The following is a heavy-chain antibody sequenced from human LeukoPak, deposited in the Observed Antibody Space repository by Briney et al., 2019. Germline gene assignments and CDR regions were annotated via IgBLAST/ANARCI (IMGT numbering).Heavy chain of an antibody. Sequence: PGGSLRLSCGASGFTFSNYWMHWVRQAPGKGLVWVSRINADGNNTNYADSVKGRFTISRDNAKNTLYLQMNSLRAEDTAVYYCASRIVATRDYWGQGTLVTVSS. CDR2: INADGNNT. CDR3: ASRIVATRDY. V-gene: IGHV3-74*01. CDR1: GFTFSNYW. D-gene: IGHD5-12*01. J-gene: IGHJ4*02.